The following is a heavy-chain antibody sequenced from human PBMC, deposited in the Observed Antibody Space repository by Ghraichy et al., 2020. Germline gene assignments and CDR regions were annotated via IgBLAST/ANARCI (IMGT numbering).Heavy chain of an antibody. CDR1: GGSISSSNW. J-gene: IGHJ4*02. Sequence: SETLSLTCDVSGGSISSSNWWSWVRQSPVKGLEWIGEIYHSGSTNYNPSLESRVTISVDKSKNQFSLKLSSVTAADTAVYYCARAGATRDSHFDYWGQGTLVTVSS. CDR3: ARAGATRDSHFDY. D-gene: IGHD1-26*01. V-gene: IGHV4-4*02. CDR2: IYHSGST.